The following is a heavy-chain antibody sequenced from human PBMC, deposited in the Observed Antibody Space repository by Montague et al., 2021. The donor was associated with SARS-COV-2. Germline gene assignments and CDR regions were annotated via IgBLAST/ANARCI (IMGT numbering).Heavy chain of an antibody. Sequence: SLRLFCAASGFYFSYAMHWVRQAPGKGLEWVALLSNDGSNKHYADSVKGRFTISRDNSKSTLYLQVDSLRAEDTAVYYCARESGSFHDGGYFDYWGQGSLVTVSS. CDR1: GFYFSYA. V-gene: IGHV3-30*04. CDR3: ARESGSFHDGGYFDY. D-gene: IGHD1-26*01. CDR2: LSNDGSNK. J-gene: IGHJ4*02.